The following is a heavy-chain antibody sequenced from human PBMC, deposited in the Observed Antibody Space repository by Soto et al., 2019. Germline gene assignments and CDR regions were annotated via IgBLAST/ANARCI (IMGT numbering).Heavy chain of an antibody. D-gene: IGHD5-18*01. V-gene: IGHV3-73*01. J-gene: IGHJ5*02. CDR3: TRQRGYSSGHCWFDP. CDR1: GFTFSGSA. CDR2: IRSKVNSYAT. Sequence: PGGSLRLSCAASGFTFSGSAMHWVRQAPGKGLEWVGRIRSKVNSYATAYAASVKGRFTISRDDSKNTADLQMNSLKTEDTAVYYCTRQRGYSSGHCWFDPWGQGTLVTVSS.